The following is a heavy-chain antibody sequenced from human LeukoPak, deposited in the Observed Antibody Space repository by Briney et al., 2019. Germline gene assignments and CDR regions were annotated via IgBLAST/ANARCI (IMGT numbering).Heavy chain of an antibody. CDR1: AGSISNY. V-gene: IGHV4-4*07. CDR2: IYSSGST. D-gene: IGHD3-10*01. CDR3: ARATYHDGSDYLHFDY. J-gene: IGHJ4*02. Sequence: SETLSLTCTVSAGSISNYWSWIRRPAGKGLEWIGHIYSSGSTNYNPSLKSRVTMSVDTSNNQFSLKLTSVTAADTAVYYCARATYHDGSDYLHFDYWGQGTLVTVSS.